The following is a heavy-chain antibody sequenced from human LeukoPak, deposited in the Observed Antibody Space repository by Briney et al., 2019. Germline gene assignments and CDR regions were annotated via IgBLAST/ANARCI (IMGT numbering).Heavy chain of an antibody. CDR1: GFTISSYA. CDR3: AKYSSEVDAFDI. J-gene: IGHJ3*02. Sequence: GGSLRLSCAASGFTISSYAMSWVRQAPGKGLGWVSAISGSGGSTYYADSVKGRFTISRDNSKNTLYLQMNSLRAEDTAVYYCAKYSSEVDAFDIWGQGTMVTVSS. CDR2: ISGSGGST. V-gene: IGHV3-23*01. D-gene: IGHD3-10*01.